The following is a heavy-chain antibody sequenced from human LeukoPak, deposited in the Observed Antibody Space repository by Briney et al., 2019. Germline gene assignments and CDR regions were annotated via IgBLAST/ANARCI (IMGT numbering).Heavy chain of an antibody. V-gene: IGHV3-33*01. D-gene: IGHD3-22*01. Sequence: GGSLRLSCAASGFTFSSYGMHWVRQAPGKGLECVAIIWFDGSNKYYADSVKGRFTISRDNSKNTLYLQMNSLRDEDTAVYYCARDRRDSRNYYQEFDYWGRGTLVTVTS. CDR3: ARDRRDSRNYYQEFDY. CDR2: IWFDGSNK. CDR1: GFTFSSYG. J-gene: IGHJ4*02.